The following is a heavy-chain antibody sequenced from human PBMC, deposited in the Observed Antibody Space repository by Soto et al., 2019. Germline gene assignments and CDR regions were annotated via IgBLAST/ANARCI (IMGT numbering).Heavy chain of an antibody. J-gene: IGHJ4*02. Sequence: EVQLVESGGGLVQPGGSLRLSCAASGFIFSDYWMSWVRQAPGKGLEWVANIKQDGSEKNYVDSVKGRFTFSRDNAENVLFLEMNSLRAEDTAVYLCARALLRSDSTSHWFYCDYWGQGTLVSVAS. V-gene: IGHV3-7*01. D-gene: IGHD2-2*01. CDR3: ARALLRSDSTSHWFYCDY. CDR2: IKQDGSEK. CDR1: GFIFSDYW.